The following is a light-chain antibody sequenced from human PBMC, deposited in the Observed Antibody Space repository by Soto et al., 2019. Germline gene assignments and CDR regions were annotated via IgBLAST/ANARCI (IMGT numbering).Light chain of an antibody. CDR2: WAS. V-gene: IGKV4-1*01. CDR3: QQYYTTLYT. CDR1: QSLLYSSNNENS. Sequence: DIVMTQSPDSLAVSLGERATINYKSSQSLLYSSNNENSLAWFQQRPGQPPKLLIYWASTRESGVPDRFSGSGSGTDFTLTISSLQAEDVAVYYCQQYYTTLYTFGQGTKLEIK. J-gene: IGKJ2*01.